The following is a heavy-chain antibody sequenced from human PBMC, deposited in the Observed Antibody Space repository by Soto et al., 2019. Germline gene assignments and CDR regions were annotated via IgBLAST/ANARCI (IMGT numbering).Heavy chain of an antibody. D-gene: IGHD3-22*01. CDR2: IYYSGGT. CDR3: ARGYSSGYYPLPDAFDI. CDR1: GGSISSGGYY. V-gene: IGHV4-31*03. J-gene: IGHJ3*02. Sequence: LSLTCTVSGGSISSGGYYWSWIRQHPGKGLEWIGYIYYSGGTYYNPSLKSRVTISVDTSKNQFSLKLSSVTAADTAVYYCARGYSSGYYPLPDAFDIWGQGTMVTVSS.